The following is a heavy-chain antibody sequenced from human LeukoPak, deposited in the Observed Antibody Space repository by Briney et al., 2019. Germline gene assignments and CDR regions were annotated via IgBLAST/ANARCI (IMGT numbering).Heavy chain of an antibody. Sequence: GKSLKISCEGSGYSFTSYWIGWVRQMPGKGLEWIGIIYPSDSDTRYSPSFQGQVTISADKSISTAYLQWSSLKASDTAMYYCARVGSSWYFDYWGQGTLVTVSS. V-gene: IGHV5-51*01. CDR1: GYSFTSYW. D-gene: IGHD6-13*01. CDR3: ARVGSSWYFDY. J-gene: IGHJ4*02. CDR2: IYPSDSDT.